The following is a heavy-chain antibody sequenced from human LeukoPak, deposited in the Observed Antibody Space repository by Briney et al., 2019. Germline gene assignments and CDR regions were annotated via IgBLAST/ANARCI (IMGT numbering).Heavy chain of an antibody. J-gene: IGHJ4*02. CDR1: GFTFGDYA. CDR3: TQGDYDSSGQLDY. Sequence: GGSLRLSCTASGFTFGDYAMSWVRQAPGKGLEWVGFIRSKAYGGTTEYAASVNGRFTISRDDSKSIAYLQMNSLKTEDTAVYYCTQGDYDSSGQLDYWGQGTLVTVSS. D-gene: IGHD3-22*01. V-gene: IGHV3-49*04. CDR2: IRSKAYGGTT.